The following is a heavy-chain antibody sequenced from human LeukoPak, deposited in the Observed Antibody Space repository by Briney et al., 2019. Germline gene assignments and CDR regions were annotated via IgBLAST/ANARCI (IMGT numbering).Heavy chain of an antibody. V-gene: IGHV3-66*01. CDR2: IYSGGST. CDR3: ARNRDYGQTGYFDY. Sequence: GSLRLSCAASGFTVSSNYMSWVRQSPGKGLECLSVIYSGGSTYYADSVKGRFNIYRDHSKNTLYLQLNSLRAEDTAVYYCARNRDYGQTGYFDYWGQGTLVTVSS. J-gene: IGHJ4*02. CDR1: GFTVSSNY. D-gene: IGHD4/OR15-4a*01.